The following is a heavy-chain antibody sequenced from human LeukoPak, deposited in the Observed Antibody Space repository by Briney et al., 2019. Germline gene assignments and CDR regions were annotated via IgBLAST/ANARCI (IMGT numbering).Heavy chain of an antibody. D-gene: IGHD1-26*01. V-gene: IGHV3-21*01. CDR1: GFTFSSYS. CDR2: ISSSSSYI. Sequence: GGSLRLSCAASGFTFSSYSMNWVRQAPGQGLEWVSSISSSSSYIYYADSVKGRFTISRDNAKNSLYLQMNSLRAEDTAVYYCAREGEWELTPFDYWGQGTLVTVSS. CDR3: AREGEWELTPFDY. J-gene: IGHJ4*02.